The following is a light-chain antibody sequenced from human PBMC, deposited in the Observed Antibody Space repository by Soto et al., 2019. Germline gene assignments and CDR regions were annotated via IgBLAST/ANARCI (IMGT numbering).Light chain of an antibody. J-gene: IGLJ1*01. CDR2: EVS. CDR1: SSDVGGYNY. CDR3: SSYAGSNNFV. Sequence: QSVLTQPPSASGSPGQSVTISRTGTSSDVGGYNYVSWYQQHPGKAPKLMIYEVSKRPSGVPDRFSASKSGNTASLTVSGLQAEDEADYYCSSYAGSNNFVFGTGTKVTVL. V-gene: IGLV2-8*01.